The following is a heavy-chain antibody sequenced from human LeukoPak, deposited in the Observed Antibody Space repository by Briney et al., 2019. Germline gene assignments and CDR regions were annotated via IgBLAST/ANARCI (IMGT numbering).Heavy chain of an antibody. Sequence: PGGSLRLSCAASGFTYSTYCMSWVRQPPGKGLEWIGEINHSGSTNYNPSLKSRVTISVDTSKNQFSLKLSSVTAADTAVYYCAREEDYDFWSGYSHPPDYWGQGTLVTVSS. V-gene: IGHV4-34*01. D-gene: IGHD3-3*01. CDR3: AREEDYDFWSGYSHPPDY. CDR2: INHSGST. J-gene: IGHJ4*02. CDR1: GFTYSTYC.